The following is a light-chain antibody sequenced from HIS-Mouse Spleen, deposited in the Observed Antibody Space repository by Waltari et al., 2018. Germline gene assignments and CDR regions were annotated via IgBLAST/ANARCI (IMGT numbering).Light chain of an antibody. Sequence: QSALTQPASVSGSPGHSITISCTGPSSDVGSYNLVSWYQQHPGKAPKLMIYEGSKRPSGVSNRFSGSKSGNTASLTISGLQAEDEADYYCCSYAGSSTYVVFGGGTKLTVL. V-gene: IGLV2-23*01. CDR1: SSDVGSYNL. J-gene: IGLJ2*01. CDR2: EGS. CDR3: CSYAGSSTYVV.